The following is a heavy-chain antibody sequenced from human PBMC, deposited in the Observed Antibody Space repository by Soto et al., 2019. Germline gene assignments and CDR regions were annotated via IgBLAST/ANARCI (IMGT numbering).Heavy chain of an antibody. V-gene: IGHV4-59*01. J-gene: IGHJ3*02. Sequence: QVQLQESGPGLVKPSETLSLTCTVSGGSITSYYWSWIRQPPGKGLEWIGYIYYSGSTNYNPSLKSRVTISVDTSKNQFSLNLSSVTAADTAVYYCARLYGLDAFDIWGQGTMVTVSS. CDR1: GGSITSYY. D-gene: IGHD4-17*01. CDR3: ARLYGLDAFDI. CDR2: IYYSGST.